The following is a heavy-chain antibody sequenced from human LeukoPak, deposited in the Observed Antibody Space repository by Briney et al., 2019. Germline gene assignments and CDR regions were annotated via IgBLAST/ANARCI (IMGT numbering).Heavy chain of an antibody. CDR1: GGTFSSYA. V-gene: IGHV1-69*01. D-gene: IGHD1-26*01. Sequence: ASVKVSCKASGGTFSSYAISWVRQAPGQGLEWMGGIIPIFGTANYAQKFQGRVTITADESTSTAYMELSSLRSEDTAVYYCARPNSGSYYYSFDYWGQGTRVTVSS. J-gene: IGHJ4*02. CDR2: IIPIFGTA. CDR3: ARPNSGSYYYSFDY.